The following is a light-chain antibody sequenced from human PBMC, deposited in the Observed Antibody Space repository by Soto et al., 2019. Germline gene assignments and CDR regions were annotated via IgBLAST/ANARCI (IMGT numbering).Light chain of an antibody. J-gene: IGLJ1*01. CDR3: ATWHDSFYV. CDR2: TNN. V-gene: IGLV1-44*01. Sequence: QSVLTQPPSASGSPGQRVIVSCSGSTSDIGTNAVNWFQHLPGTAPKLLIYTNNQRPSGVPDRFSGSKSGTSASLAISGLQSEDEADYYCATWHDSFYVFGTGTKLPS. CDR1: TSDIGTNA.